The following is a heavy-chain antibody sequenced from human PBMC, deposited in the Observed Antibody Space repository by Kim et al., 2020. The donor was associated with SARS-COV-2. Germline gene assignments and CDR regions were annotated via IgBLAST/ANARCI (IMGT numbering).Heavy chain of an antibody. J-gene: IGHJ4*02. CDR1: GFTFGDYA. CDR2: IRSKAYGGTT. Sequence: GGSLRLSCTASGFTFGDYAMSWFRQAPGKGLEWVGFIRSKAYGGTTEYAASVKGRFTISRDDSKSIAYLQMNSLKTEDTAVYYCTRDYYDSSGYYYVDSLFDYWGQGTLVTVSS. CDR3: TRDYYDSSGYYYVDSLFDY. V-gene: IGHV3-49*03. D-gene: IGHD3-22*01.